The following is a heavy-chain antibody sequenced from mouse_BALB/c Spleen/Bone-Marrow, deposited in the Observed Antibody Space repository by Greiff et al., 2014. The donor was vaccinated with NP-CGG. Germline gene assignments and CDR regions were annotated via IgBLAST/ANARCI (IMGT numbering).Heavy chain of an antibody. CDR3: ARGIYYDSTWFAY. D-gene: IGHD2-4*01. J-gene: IGHJ3*01. Sequence: LVESGPELVRPGVSVKVSCKGSGYKFTDYAMHWVKQSHAKSLEWIGVISTYSGNTNYNQKFKGKATMTVDKSSSTAYMELARLTSEDSAIYYCARGIYYDSTWFAYWGQGTLVPVSA. CDR2: ISTYSGNT. CDR1: GYKFTDYA. V-gene: IGHV1-67*01.